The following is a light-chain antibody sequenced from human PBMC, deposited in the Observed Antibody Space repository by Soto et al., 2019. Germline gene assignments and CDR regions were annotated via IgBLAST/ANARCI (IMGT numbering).Light chain of an antibody. J-gene: IGKJ4*01. Sequence: DIQMTQSPSSLSASVGDRVIITCRASQSISSNLNWYQQKPGKAPNLLIYAASSLQSGVPSRFSGSGSGTDFTLTISSLQPEDFATYFCQQSYSTPLTFGGGTKVESK. V-gene: IGKV1-39*01. CDR1: QSISSN. CDR3: QQSYSTPLT. CDR2: AAS.